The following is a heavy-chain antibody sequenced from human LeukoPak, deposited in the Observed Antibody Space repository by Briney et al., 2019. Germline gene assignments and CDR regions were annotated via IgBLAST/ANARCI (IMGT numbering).Heavy chain of an antibody. D-gene: IGHD3-9*01. CDR2: ISSNGGST. V-gene: IGHV3-64D*06. CDR3: VKELRYFDWLGALDY. J-gene: IGHJ4*02. CDR1: GFIFSSYA. Sequence: GGSLRLYCSASGFIFSSYAMHWVRHAPGQGLEYVSAISSNGGSTYYADSVKGRFTISRDNSKNTLYLQMSSLRAEDTAVYYCVKELRYFDWLGALDYWGQGTLVTVSS.